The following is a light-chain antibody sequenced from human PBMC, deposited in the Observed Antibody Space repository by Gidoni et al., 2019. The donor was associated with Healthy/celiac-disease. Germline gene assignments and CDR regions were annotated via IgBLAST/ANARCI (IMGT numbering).Light chain of an antibody. V-gene: IGKV1-33*01. CDR1: QDIRNY. J-gene: IGKJ2*01. Sequence: DIQMTQSPSSLSASVGDRVTINCQASQDIRNYLNWYQQKPGKAPKLLIYDAYNLETGVPSSFIGSGSGTDFTFTISSLQPEDIATYYCQQYDNPLYTFGQGTKLEIK. CDR3: QQYDNPLYT. CDR2: DAY.